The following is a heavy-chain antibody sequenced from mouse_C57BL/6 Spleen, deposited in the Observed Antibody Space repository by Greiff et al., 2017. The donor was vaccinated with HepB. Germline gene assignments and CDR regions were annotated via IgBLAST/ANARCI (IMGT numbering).Heavy chain of an antibody. CDR3: TRVDYNWYFDV. CDR1: GFTFSSYA. Sequence: EVKLVESGEGLVKPGGSLKLSCAASGFTFSSYAMSWVRQTPEKRLEWVAYISSGGDYIYYADTVKGRYTLSRDNARNTLYLHISSLKSEDTAMYYCTRVDYNWYFDVWGTGTTVTVAS. CDR2: ISSGGDYI. D-gene: IGHD2-4*01. V-gene: IGHV5-9-1*02. J-gene: IGHJ1*03.